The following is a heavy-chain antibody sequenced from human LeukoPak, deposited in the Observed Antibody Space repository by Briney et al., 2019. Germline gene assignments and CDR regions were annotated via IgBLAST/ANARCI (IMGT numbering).Heavy chain of an antibody. V-gene: IGHV3-66*02. CDR1: GFTFSSSA. J-gene: IGHJ4*02. CDR3: ARGPWYNILTGFKIAEKNFDY. CDR2: IYSGGNT. Sequence: PGGSLRLSCAASGFTFSSSAMSWVRQAPGKGLDWVSFIYSGGNTLYSDSVKGRFTISRDNSKNTLYLQMNSLRGEDTAVYYCARGPWYNILTGFKIAEKNFDYWGQGTPVTVSS. D-gene: IGHD3-9*01.